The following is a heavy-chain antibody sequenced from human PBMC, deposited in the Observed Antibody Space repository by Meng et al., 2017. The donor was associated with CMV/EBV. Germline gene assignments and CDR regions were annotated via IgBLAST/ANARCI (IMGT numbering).Heavy chain of an antibody. D-gene: IGHD2-2*01. CDR3: ARESGGYCSSTSCPIDY. V-gene: IGHV1-69*05. CDR1: GGTFSSYA. CDR2: IIPIFGTA. J-gene: IGHJ4*02. Sequence: SVKASCKASGGTFSSYAISWVRQAPGQGLEWMGGIIPIFGTANYAQKFQGRVTITTDESTSTAYMELSSLRSEDTAVYYCARESGGYCSSTSCPIDYWGQGTLVTVSS.